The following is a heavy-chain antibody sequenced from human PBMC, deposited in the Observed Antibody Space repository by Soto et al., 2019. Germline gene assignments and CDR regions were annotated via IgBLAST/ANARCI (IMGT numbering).Heavy chain of an antibody. J-gene: IGHJ6*02. CDR3: ARDLTRTTFFLGMDV. CDR1: GGTFSSYA. D-gene: IGHD1-7*01. CDR2: IIPIFGTA. Sequence: SVKVSCKASGGTFSSYAIIWVRQAPGQGLEWMGGIIPIFGTANYAQKFQGRVTITADESTSTAYMELSSLRSEDTAVYYCARDLTRTTFFLGMDVWGQGTTVTVSS. V-gene: IGHV1-69*13.